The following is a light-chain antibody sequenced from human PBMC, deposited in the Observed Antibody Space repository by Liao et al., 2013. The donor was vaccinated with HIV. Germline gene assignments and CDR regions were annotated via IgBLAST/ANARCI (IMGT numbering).Light chain of an antibody. J-gene: IGLJ2*01. Sequence: SYELTQPPSVSVSPGQTASITCSGDKLGDKRASWYQQRPGQSPVLIIFDHSKRPSGIPERFSGSNSGNTATLTISGTQAMDEADYYCQVWDSSSDHVVFGGGTKLTVL. V-gene: IGLV3-1*01. CDR3: QVWDSSSDHVV. CDR1: KLGDKR. CDR2: DHS.